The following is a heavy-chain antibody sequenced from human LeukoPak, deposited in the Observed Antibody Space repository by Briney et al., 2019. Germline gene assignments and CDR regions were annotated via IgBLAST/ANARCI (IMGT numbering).Heavy chain of an antibody. CDR3: AREGGYDFWTDAFDX. Sequence: GGSLRLSCAASGFTFSSYGMHWVRQAPGKGLEWVAVIWYDGSNKYYADSVKGRFTISRDNSKNTLYLQMNSLRAEDTAVYYCAREGGYDFWTDAFDXXXQGXXXTVXS. D-gene: IGHD3-3*01. J-gene: IGHJ3*02. V-gene: IGHV3-33*01. CDR1: GFTFSSYG. CDR2: IWYDGSNK.